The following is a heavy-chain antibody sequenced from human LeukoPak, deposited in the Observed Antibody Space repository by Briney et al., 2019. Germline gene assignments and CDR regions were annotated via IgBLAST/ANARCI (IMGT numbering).Heavy chain of an antibody. V-gene: IGHV3-21*01. J-gene: IGHJ4*02. CDR2: ISSSSSYI. CDR3: ARGGCSSTSCYLFDY. Sequence: PGMSLRLSCGASGFPFSSYSMNWVRQAPGKGLEWVSSISSSSSYIYYADSVKGRFTISRDNAKNSLYLQMNSLRAEDTAVYYCARGGCSSTSCYLFDYWGQGTLVTVSS. D-gene: IGHD2-2*01. CDR1: GFPFSSYS.